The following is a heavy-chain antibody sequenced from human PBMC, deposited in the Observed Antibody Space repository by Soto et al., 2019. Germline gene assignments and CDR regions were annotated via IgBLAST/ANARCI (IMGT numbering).Heavy chain of an antibody. Sequence: PGGSLRLSCAASGFTFSSYAMSWVRQAPGKGLEWVSAISGSGGSTYYADSVKGRFTISRDNSKNTLYLQMNSLRAEDTAVYYCAKDALSRPDVDTAMVIFYYWGHGTLVTVSS. J-gene: IGHJ4*01. CDR2: ISGSGGST. D-gene: IGHD5-18*01. V-gene: IGHV3-23*01. CDR1: GFTFSSYA. CDR3: AKDALSRPDVDTAMVIFYY.